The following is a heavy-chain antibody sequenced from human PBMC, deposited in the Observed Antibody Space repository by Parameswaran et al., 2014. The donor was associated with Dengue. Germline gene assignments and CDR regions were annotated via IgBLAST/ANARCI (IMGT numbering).Heavy chain of an antibody. J-gene: IGHJ4*02. Sequence: RWIRQPQEGLEWIGYIYYSGSTYYNPSLKSRVTISVDTSKNQFSLKLSSVTAADTAVYYCASGPKQQLGVFDYWGQGTLVTVSS. D-gene: IGHD6-13*01. V-gene: IGHV4-31*02. CDR3: ASGPKQQLGVFDY. CDR2: IYYSGST.